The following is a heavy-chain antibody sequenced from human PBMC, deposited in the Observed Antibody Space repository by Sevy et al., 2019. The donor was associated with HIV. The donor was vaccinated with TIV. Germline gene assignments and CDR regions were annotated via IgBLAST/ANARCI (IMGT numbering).Heavy chain of an antibody. CDR1: GGTFSSYA. V-gene: IGHV1-69*13. J-gene: IGHJ3*02. CDR3: ARDVIAVAGDDAFDI. D-gene: IGHD6-19*01. Sequence: ASVKVSCKASGGTFSSYAINWVRQAPGQGLEWMGGIIPIFGTANYAQKFQGRVTITADESTSTAYMELSSLRSEDTAVDYCARDVIAVAGDDAFDIWGQGTMVTVSS. CDR2: IIPIFGTA.